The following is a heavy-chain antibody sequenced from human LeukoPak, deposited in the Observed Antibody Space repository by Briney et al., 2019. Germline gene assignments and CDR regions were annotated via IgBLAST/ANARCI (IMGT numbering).Heavy chain of an antibody. CDR1: GVSISSGGYY. J-gene: IGHJ5*02. CDR2: MYYSGTT. D-gene: IGHD3-9*01. V-gene: IGHV4-31*03. Sequence: SETLSLTCTVPGVSISSGGYYGHWIRQHRGKGPEWIVYMYYSGTTYYNPSLKARVTISVATSKNHLSLKLSSVTAADTAVYYCARGKTDNDILTGYSAWGQGTLVTVSS. CDR3: ARGKTDNDILTGYSA.